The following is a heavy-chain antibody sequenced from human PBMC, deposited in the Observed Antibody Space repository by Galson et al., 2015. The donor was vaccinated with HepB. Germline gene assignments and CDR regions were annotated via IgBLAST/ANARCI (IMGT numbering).Heavy chain of an antibody. J-gene: IGHJ3*02. D-gene: IGHD4/OR15-4a*01. CDR3: TTDDYRPYPVIDI. Sequence: SLRLSCKASGFTFTNDWMQWVRQAPGKGLEWVGRIKSKHAGGTTEYAEPVKGRFTVSRDDSKNKLYLQMNRLKTEETALYSCTTDDYRPYPVIDIWGQGTMVTVSS. V-gene: IGHV3-15*07. CDR2: IKSKHAGGTT. CDR1: GFTFTNDW.